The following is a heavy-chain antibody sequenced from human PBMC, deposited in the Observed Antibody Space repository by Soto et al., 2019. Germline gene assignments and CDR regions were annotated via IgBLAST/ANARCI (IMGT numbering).Heavy chain of an antibody. CDR3: ARDHSRDEEAWWLDP. V-gene: IGHV1-46*01. CDR2: INPSGTYA. J-gene: IGHJ5*02. CDR1: GDTFTSHW. Sequence: QVQLVQSGAEVMKPGASVKVSCKASGDTFTSHWMHWVRQAPGQGLEWMAVINPSGTYATYAQESQGRLTLTRDTSTSTAYMELSSLSSDDTAVYYCARDHSRDEEAWWLDPWGQGTLVTVSS.